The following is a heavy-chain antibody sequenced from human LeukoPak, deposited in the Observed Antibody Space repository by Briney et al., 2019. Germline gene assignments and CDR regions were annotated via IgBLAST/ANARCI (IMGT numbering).Heavy chain of an antibody. CDR3: ASEGSIPVDY. V-gene: IGHV3-21*01. CDR1: GFTVSSNY. J-gene: IGHJ4*02. CDR2: ISSSSSYI. D-gene: IGHD6-6*01. Sequence: GGSLRLSCAASGFTVSSNYMNWVRQAPGKGLEWVSSISSSSSYIYYADSVKGRFTISRDNAKNSLYLQMNSLRAEDTAVYYCASEGSIPVDYWGQGTLVTVSS.